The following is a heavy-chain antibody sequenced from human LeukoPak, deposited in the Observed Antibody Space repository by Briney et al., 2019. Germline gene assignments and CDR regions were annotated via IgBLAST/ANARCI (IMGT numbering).Heavy chain of an antibody. J-gene: IGHJ4*02. CDR3: ARGWGCTGGSCYYDY. CDR2: ISSSSSTI. D-gene: IGHD2-15*01. V-gene: IGHV3-48*02. CDR1: GFTFSSYS. Sequence: GGSLRLSCAASGFTFSSYSLNWVRQAPGKGLEWVSYISSSSSTIYYADSVKGRFTISRDNAKNSLFLQMSSLRDEDTAVYYCARGWGCTGGSCYYDYWGQGTLVTVSS.